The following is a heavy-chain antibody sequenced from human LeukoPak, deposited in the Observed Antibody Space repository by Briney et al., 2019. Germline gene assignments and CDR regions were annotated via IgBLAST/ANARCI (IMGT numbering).Heavy chain of an antibody. CDR2: INPNSGGT. CDR1: GYTFTGYY. V-gene: IGHV1-2*02. D-gene: IGHD3-10*01. CDR3: AKGLYGSGRGYFDY. Sequence: ASVKVSCKASGYTFTGYYMHWVRQAPGQGLEWMGWINPNSGGTNYAQKFQGRVTMTRDTSISTAYMELSRLRSDDTAVYYCAKGLYGSGRGYFDYWGQGTLVTVSS. J-gene: IGHJ4*02.